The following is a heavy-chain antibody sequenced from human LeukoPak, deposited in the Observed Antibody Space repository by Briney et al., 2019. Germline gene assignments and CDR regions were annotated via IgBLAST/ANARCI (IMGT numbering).Heavy chain of an antibody. Sequence: GRSLRLSCAASGFTFSSYGMHWVRQAPGKGLEWVAPIGYDGTNEYYSDSVKGRVTISRDNSKNTLYLQMKTLRAEDTAVYYCARDFYCSRTSCYAPSFDYWGQGTLVTVSS. D-gene: IGHD2-2*01. V-gene: IGHV3-33*01. CDR3: ARDFYCSRTSCYAPSFDY. CDR1: GFTFSSYG. CDR2: IGYDGTNE. J-gene: IGHJ4*02.